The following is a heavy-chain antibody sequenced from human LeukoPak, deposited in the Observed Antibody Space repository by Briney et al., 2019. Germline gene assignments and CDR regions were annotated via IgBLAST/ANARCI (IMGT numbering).Heavy chain of an antibody. Sequence: GGSLRLSCAASGFTFDDYGISWVRHAPGKGLEGVSGINWNGGSTVYADSVKGGFTISRDNANNSLYLQMNSLRVEDTALYYCARDEYSSSSGGVWDVSYYMDVWGKGTTVTVSS. V-gene: IGHV3-20*04. CDR2: INWNGGST. CDR1: GFTFDDYG. J-gene: IGHJ6*03. D-gene: IGHD6-6*01. CDR3: ARDEYSSSSGGVWDVSYYMDV.